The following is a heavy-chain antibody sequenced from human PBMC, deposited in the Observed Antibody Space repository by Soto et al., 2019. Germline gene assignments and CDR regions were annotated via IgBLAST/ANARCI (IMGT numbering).Heavy chain of an antibody. J-gene: IGHJ4*02. D-gene: IGHD3-16*01. Sequence: EVQLLESGGGLVPPGGSLRVSCTASGITFSSYVMSWVRQAPGGGLEWVSAISGNGIDTYYADSIKGRFTISRDNSRNTLYLQINSLRVEDTAVYYCAKRRGEGYFDNWGQGTLVTVSS. CDR1: GITFSSYV. CDR3: AKRRGEGYFDN. CDR2: ISGNGIDT. V-gene: IGHV3-23*01.